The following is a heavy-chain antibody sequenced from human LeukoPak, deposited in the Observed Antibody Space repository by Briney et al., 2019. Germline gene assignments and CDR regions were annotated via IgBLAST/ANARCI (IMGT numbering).Heavy chain of an antibody. V-gene: IGHV4-4*07. CDR1: GGSISSYY. CDR2: IYTSGST. CDR3: ARELGYCSGGSCSISNWFHL. Sequence: SETLSLTCTVSGGSISSYYWSWIRQPAGKGLEWIGRIYTSGSTNYNPSLKSRVTMSVDKSKNQFSRKLSSVTAADTAVYYCARELGYCSGGSCSISNWFHLWGQGTLVTVSS. D-gene: IGHD2-15*01. J-gene: IGHJ5*02.